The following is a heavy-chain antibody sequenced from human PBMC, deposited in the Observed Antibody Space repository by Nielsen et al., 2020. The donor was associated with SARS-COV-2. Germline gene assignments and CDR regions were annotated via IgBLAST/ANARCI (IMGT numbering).Heavy chain of an antibody. CDR1: GFTFSSTY. CDR2: INPSGSGT. V-gene: IGHV3-74*01. D-gene: IGHD3-3*01. J-gene: IGHJ6*03. Sequence: GESLKISYSASGFTFSSTYMDWVRQAPGQGLVWVSRINPSGSGTAYADSVKGRFAVSRDNAENTVVLQIHSLRVEDTAVYYCAGGADFWSGTQKYYMDVWGKGTTVTVSS. CDR3: AGGADFWSGTQKYYMDV.